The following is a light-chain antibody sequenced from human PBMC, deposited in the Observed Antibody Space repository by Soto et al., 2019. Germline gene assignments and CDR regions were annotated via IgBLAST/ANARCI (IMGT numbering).Light chain of an antibody. Sequence: DIVMTQSPDSLAVSLGERATINCKSSQSVLYSSNNKNYLPWCQQKPGQPPKLLIYWTSTRESGVPDRLSVSGSGTDFTLTISSLQAEDVAVYYCQQYYSTPTFGQGTRLEIK. CDR3: QQYYSTPT. CDR2: WTS. CDR1: QSVLYSSNNKNY. J-gene: IGKJ5*01. V-gene: IGKV4-1*01.